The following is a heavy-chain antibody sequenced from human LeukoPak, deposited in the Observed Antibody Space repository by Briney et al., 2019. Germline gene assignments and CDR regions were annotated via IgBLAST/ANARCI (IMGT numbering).Heavy chain of an antibody. CDR3: AKDLGYCSGGSCLALDY. J-gene: IGHJ4*02. CDR1: GFTFSIYA. D-gene: IGHD2-15*01. V-gene: IGHV3-23*01. Sequence: GGSLRLSCAASGFTFSIYAMSWVRQAPGKGLEWVSAISGSGGSTYYADSVKGRFTISRDNSKNTLYLQMNSLRAEDTAVYYCAKDLGYCSGGSCLALDYWGQGTLVTVSS. CDR2: ISGSGGST.